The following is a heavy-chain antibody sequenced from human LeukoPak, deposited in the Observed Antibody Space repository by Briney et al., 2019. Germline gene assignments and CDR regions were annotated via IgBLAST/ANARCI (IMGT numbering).Heavy chain of an antibody. CDR2: ISYDGSNK. CDR1: GFTFSTYT. V-gene: IGHV3-30*18. J-gene: IGHJ4*02. Sequence: GGSLRLSCAASGFTFSTYTMHWVRQAPGKGLEWVAVISYDGSNKYYADSVKGRFTISRDNSKNTLYLQMNSLRAEDTAVYYCAKVRTAYYYDSSGYSFDYWGQGTLVTVSP. D-gene: IGHD3-22*01. CDR3: AKVRTAYYYDSSGYSFDY.